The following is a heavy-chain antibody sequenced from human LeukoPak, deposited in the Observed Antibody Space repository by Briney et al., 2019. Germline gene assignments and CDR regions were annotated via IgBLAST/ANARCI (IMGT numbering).Heavy chain of an antibody. J-gene: IGHJ1*01. CDR1: GFTFDDYA. D-gene: IGHD6-19*01. V-gene: IGHV3-9*01. Sequence: GGSLRLSCAAPGFTFDDYAMHWVRQAPGKGLEWVSGISWNSGSIGYADSVKGRFTISRDNAKNSLYLQMNSLRAEDTALYYCAKDIAPGYSSGWYVFQHWGQGTLVTVSS. CDR3: AKDIAPGYSSGWYVFQH. CDR2: ISWNSGSI.